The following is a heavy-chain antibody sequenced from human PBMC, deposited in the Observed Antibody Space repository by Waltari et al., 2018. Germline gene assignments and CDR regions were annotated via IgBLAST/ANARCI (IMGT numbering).Heavy chain of an antibody. D-gene: IGHD7-27*01. CDR1: GFTFPPAW. J-gene: IGHJ4*02. Sequence: EVQMVESGGGLVSPGESLRLSCEASGFTFPPAWLTWVRQAPGKGLEWVGRNKSKNDGEITDFAAPVKGRFTISRDDSKNTVYLQMTSLKTEDTAVYYCTTLDAPWGGWGQGTLVTVSS. CDR2: NKSKNDGEIT. V-gene: IGHV3-15*05. CDR3: TTLDAPWGG.